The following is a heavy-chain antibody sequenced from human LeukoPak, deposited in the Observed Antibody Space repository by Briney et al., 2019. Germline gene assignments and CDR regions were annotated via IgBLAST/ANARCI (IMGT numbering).Heavy chain of an antibody. CDR1: GYTFTSYG. Sequence: GASVKVSCKASGYTFTSYGISWVRQAPGQGLEWMGWISAYNGNTNYAQKLQGRVTMSTDTSTSTGYMELRSLRPDDTAVYYCARGLQETLAWLKALSAFDIWGQGTMVTVSS. D-gene: IGHD5-24*01. J-gene: IGHJ3*02. V-gene: IGHV1-18*01. CDR2: ISAYNGNT. CDR3: ARGLQETLAWLKALSAFDI.